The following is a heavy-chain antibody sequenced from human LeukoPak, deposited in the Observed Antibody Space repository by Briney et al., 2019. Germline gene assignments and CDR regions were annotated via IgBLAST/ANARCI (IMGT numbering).Heavy chain of an antibody. D-gene: IGHD5-18*01. CDR3: ARARVIHSFDY. V-gene: IGHV3-7*01. CDR2: IKQDGSEK. CDR1: GFTFSSYW. Sequence: TGGSLRLACAASGFTFSSYWMSWVRQAPGKGLEWVANIKQDGSEKYYVDSVKGRFTISRDNAKNSLYLQMNSLRAEDTAVYYCARARVIHSFDYWGQGTLVTVSS. J-gene: IGHJ4*02.